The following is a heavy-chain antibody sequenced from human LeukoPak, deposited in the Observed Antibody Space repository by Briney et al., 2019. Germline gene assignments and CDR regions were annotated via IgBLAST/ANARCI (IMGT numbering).Heavy chain of an antibody. J-gene: IGHJ4*02. CDR3: ARAVASMGATTGFDY. Sequence: ASVKVSCKASAYTFTSHYMHWVRQAPGQGLEWMGIINPSGGSTSYAQKFQGRVTMTRDTSTSTVYMELSSLRSEDTAVYYCARAVASMGATTGFDYWGQGTLVAVSS. CDR1: AYTFTSHY. CDR2: INPSGGST. D-gene: IGHD1-26*01. V-gene: IGHV1-46*01.